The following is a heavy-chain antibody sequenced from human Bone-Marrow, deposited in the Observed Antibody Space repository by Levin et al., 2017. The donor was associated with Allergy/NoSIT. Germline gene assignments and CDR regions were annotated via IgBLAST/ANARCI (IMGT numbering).Heavy chain of an antibody. Sequence: PGGSLRLSCAASGFTFSSYGMHWVRQAPGKGLEWVAVIWYDGSNKYYADSVKGRFTISRDNSKNTLYLQMNSLRAEDTAVYYCAREITSTTVTTYAFDIWGQGTMVTVSS. D-gene: IGHD4-17*01. J-gene: IGHJ3*02. CDR2: IWYDGSNK. V-gene: IGHV3-33*01. CDR3: AREITSTTVTTYAFDI. CDR1: GFTFSSYG.